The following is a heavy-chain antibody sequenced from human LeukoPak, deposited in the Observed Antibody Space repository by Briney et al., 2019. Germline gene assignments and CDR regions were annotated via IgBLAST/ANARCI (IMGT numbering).Heavy chain of an antibody. J-gene: IGHJ4*02. D-gene: IGHD1-14*01. V-gene: IGHV3-23*01. CDR2: ISAGGGNT. Sequence: GGSLRLSCAASGFTFSTYGMNWVRQAPGKGLEWASAISAGGGNTYYADSVKGRFTISRDNSKNTLFLEMNSLRAEDTAVYYCAKEYSVRNQFDYWGQGTLAAVPS. CDR1: GFTFSTYG. CDR3: AKEYSVRNQFDY.